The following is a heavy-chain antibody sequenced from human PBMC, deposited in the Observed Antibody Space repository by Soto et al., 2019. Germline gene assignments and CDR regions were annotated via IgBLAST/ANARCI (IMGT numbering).Heavy chain of an antibody. V-gene: IGHV4-4*02. D-gene: IGHD3-10*01. Sequence: SETLSLTCAVSGGSISSSNWWSWVRQPPGKGLEWIGEIYHTGSTTYNPSLKSRVTISVDTSKNQFSLKLSSVTAADTAVYYCARRYGVAFDIWGQGTMVTVS. J-gene: IGHJ3*02. CDR1: GGSISSSNW. CDR3: ARRYGVAFDI. CDR2: IYHTGST.